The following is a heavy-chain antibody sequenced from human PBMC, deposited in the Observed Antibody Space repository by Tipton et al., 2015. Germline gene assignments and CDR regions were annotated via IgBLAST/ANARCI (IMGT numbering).Heavy chain of an antibody. CDR1: GYSFATYW. CDR3: ARLGLDTSWWVDY. J-gene: IGHJ4*02. Sequence: QLVQSGAEVKRAGESLKISCKGSGYSFATYWIGWVRQMPGKGLEWMGIFYPDDSDTRYSPSFQGQVTISADKSISTAYLQWNSLKASDTAMYYCARLGLDTSWWVDYWSQGTLVTVSS. V-gene: IGHV5-51*01. D-gene: IGHD2-8*02. CDR2: FYPDDSDT.